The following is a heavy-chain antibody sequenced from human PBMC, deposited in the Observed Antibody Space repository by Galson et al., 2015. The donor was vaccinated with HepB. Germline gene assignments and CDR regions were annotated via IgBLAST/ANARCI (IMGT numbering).Heavy chain of an antibody. CDR3: ATDGVATIRGGDY. V-gene: IGHV1-24*01. Sequence: SVKVSCKASGYTFTSYAMHWVRQAHGKGLEWMGGFDPEDGETIYAQKFQGRVTMTEDTSTDTAYMELSSLRSADTAVYYCATDGVATIRGGDYWGQGTLVTVSS. CDR1: GYTFTSYA. CDR2: FDPEDGET. D-gene: IGHD5-12*01. J-gene: IGHJ4*02.